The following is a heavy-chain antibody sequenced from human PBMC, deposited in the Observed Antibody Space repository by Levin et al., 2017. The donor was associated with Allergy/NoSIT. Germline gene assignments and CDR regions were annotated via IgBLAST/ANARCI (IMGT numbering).Heavy chain of an antibody. CDR1: GYSITTYP. J-gene: IGHJ4*02. CDR2: INPSNTGT. Sequence: ASVKVSCKTTGYSITTYPMHWVRQAPGQGLEWMGVINPSNTGTKYAENFQGRVTMTRDTPTSTVYMELSSLRSEDTAVYYCARDRAGNSWHNFWGQGTLVTVSS. D-gene: IGHD6-13*01. CDR3: ARDRAGNSWHNF. V-gene: IGHV1-46*01.